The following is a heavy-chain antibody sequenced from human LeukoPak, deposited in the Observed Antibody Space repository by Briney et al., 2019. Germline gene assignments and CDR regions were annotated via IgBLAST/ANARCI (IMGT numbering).Heavy chain of an antibody. Sequence: SETLSLTCTVSGGSISSYYWSWIRQPPGKGLEWIGYIYYSGSTNYNPSLKSRVTISVDTSKNQFSLKLSSVTAADTAVYYCARNPEGIAVAGTNYYFDYWGQGTLVTVSS. CDR3: ARNPEGIAVAGTNYYFDY. CDR1: GGSISSYY. D-gene: IGHD6-19*01. J-gene: IGHJ4*02. V-gene: IGHV4-59*01. CDR2: IYYSGST.